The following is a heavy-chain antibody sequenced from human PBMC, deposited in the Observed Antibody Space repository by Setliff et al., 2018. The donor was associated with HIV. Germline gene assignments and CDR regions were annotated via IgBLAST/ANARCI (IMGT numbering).Heavy chain of an antibody. CDR3: ARGPVLQSLDWFGLGEGFDI. V-gene: IGHV1-69*10. Sequence: GASVKVSCKPSGGTFSSYAITWVRQAPGQGLEWMGGIIPILGVANYAHKFQGRVTMTRNTSINTAYMELSSLRSEDTAVYYCARGPVLQSLDWFGLGEGFDIWGQGTMVTVSS. CDR2: IIPILGVA. J-gene: IGHJ3*02. CDR1: GGTFSSYA. D-gene: IGHD3-3*01.